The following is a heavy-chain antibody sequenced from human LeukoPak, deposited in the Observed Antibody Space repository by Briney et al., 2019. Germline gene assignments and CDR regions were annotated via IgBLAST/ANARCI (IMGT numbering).Heavy chain of an antibody. CDR2: IYYSGST. CDR3: ARYRRIQLWSAGSYYYYYMDV. CDR1: GGSISSYY. J-gene: IGHJ6*03. V-gene: IGHV4-59*01. Sequence: SETLSLTCTVSGGSISSYYWSWIRQPPGKGLEWIGYIYYSGSTNYNPSLKSRVTISVDTSKNQFSLKLSSVTAADTAVYYCARYRRIQLWSAGSYYYYYMDVWGKGTTVTVSS. D-gene: IGHD5-18*01.